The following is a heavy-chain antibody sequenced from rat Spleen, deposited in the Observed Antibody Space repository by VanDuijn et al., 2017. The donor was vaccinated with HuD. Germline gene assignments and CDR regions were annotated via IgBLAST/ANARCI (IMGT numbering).Heavy chain of an antibody. V-gene: IGHV5-20*01. Sequence: EVQLVESDGGLVQPGRSLKLSCAASGFTFSDYYMAWVRQAPTKGLEWVATIGFDGSSTYYRDSVKGRFTISRDNAKSTLYLQMDSLRSEDTATYYCTTGTIAAPYWYFDFWGPGTMVTVSS. CDR1: GFTFSDYY. CDR2: IGFDGSST. J-gene: IGHJ1*01. CDR3: TTGTIAAPYWYFDF. D-gene: IGHD1-2*01.